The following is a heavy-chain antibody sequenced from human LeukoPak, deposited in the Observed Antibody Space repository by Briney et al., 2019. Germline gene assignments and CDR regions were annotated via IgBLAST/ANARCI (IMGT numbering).Heavy chain of an antibody. D-gene: IGHD6-19*01. V-gene: IGHV4-34*01. J-gene: IGHJ4*02. CDR1: GGSFSGYY. Sequence: SETLSLTCAVYGGSFSGYYWSWIRQPPGKGLEWIGEINHSGSTNYNPSLKSRVTISVDTSKNQFSLKLSSVTAADTAVYYCARVSTGWYHYFDSWGQGTLVTVSS. CDR2: INHSGST. CDR3: ARVSTGWYHYFDS.